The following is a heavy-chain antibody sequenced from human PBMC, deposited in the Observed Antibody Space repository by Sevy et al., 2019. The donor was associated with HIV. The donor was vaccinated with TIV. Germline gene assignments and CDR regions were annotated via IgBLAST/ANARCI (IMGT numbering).Heavy chain of an antibody. CDR3: AREGCTKPHDY. CDR1: GSTFSKYS. Sequence: GGSLRLSCAASGSTFSKYSMSWVRQPPGKGLEWVSTLSFGCGEINYADSVKGRFTISRDNSKSSLYLQMNNLRPEDTAVYYCAREGCTKPHDYWGQGTLVTVSS. J-gene: IGHJ4*02. CDR2: LSFGCGEI. D-gene: IGHD2-8*01. V-gene: IGHV3-23*01.